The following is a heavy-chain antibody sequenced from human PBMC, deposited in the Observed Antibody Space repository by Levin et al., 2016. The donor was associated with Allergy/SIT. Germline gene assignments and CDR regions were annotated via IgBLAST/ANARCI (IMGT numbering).Heavy chain of an antibody. Sequence: GESLKISCAASGFTFSSYGMHWVRQAPGKGLEWVAVISYDGSNKYYADSVKGRFTISRDNSKNTLYLQMNSLRAEDTAVYYCAKENLKYYESSGYYDLGGQGTLVTVSS. CDR1: GFTFSSYG. CDR3: AKENLKYYESSGYYDL. D-gene: IGHD3-22*01. J-gene: IGHJ4*02. V-gene: IGHV3-30*18. CDR2: ISYDGSNK.